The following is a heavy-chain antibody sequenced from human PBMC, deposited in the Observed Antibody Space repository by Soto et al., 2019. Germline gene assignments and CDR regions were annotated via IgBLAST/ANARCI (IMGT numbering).Heavy chain of an antibody. Sequence: PGGSLRLSCAASGFTFSSYAMSWVRQAPGKGLEWVSAISGSGASTYYADSVKGRFTISRDNSKNTLYLQMNSLRAEDTAVYYCAKGRYSYGYYFDYWGQGTLVTVSS. J-gene: IGHJ4*02. CDR1: GFTFSSYA. D-gene: IGHD5-18*01. CDR2: ISGSGAST. V-gene: IGHV3-23*01. CDR3: AKGRYSYGYYFDY.